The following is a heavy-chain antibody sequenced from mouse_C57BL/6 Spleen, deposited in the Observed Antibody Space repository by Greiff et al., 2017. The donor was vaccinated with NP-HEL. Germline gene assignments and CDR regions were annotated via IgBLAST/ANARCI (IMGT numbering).Heavy chain of an antibody. D-gene: IGHD4-1*01. CDR1: GYTFTSYW. Sequence: QVQLQQPGAELVRPGSSVKLSCKASGYTFTSYWMHWVKQRPIQGLEWIGNIDPSDSETHYNQKFKDKATLTVDKSSSTAYMQLSSLTSEDSAVYYCARDWDRGYFDVWGTGTTVTVSS. V-gene: IGHV1-52*01. CDR3: ARDWDRGYFDV. CDR2: IDPSDSET. J-gene: IGHJ1*03.